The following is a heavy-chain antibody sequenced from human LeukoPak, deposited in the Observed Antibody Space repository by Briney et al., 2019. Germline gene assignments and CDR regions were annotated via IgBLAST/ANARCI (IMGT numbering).Heavy chain of an antibody. J-gene: IGHJ4*02. CDR3: ARERDYGDTWYFDY. Sequence: PRGSLCLSCAASGFTVSSNYMSWVRQAPGKGLEWVSVIYSGGSTYYADSVKGRFTISRDNSKNTLYLQMNSLRAEDTAVYYCARERDYGDTWYFDYWRQGTQVTVSS. V-gene: IGHV3-53*01. D-gene: IGHD4-17*01. CDR1: GFTVSSNY. CDR2: IYSGGST.